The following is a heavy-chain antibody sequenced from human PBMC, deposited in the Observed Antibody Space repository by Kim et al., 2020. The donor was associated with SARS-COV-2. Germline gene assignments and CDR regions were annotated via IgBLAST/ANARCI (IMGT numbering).Heavy chain of an antibody. V-gene: IGHV1-69*13. CDR2: IIPIFGTA. CDR1: GGTFSSYA. Sequence: SVKVSCKASGGTFSSYAISWVRQAPGQGLEWMGGIIPIFGTANYAQKFQGRVTITADESTSTAYMELSSLRSEDTAVYYCARDYGDYHGWFDPWGQGTLVTVSS. CDR3: ARDYGDYHGWFDP. D-gene: IGHD4-17*01. J-gene: IGHJ5*02.